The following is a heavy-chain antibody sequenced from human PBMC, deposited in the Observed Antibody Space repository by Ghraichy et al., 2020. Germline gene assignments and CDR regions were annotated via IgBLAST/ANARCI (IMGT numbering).Heavy chain of an antibody. V-gene: IGHV3-7*03. CDR3: ARGSGWISEY. CDR2: IKQDESEK. CDR1: GFTFNNYW. D-gene: IGHD6-19*01. J-gene: IGHJ4*02. Sequence: ESLNISCAASGFTFNNYWMIWFRQAPGKGLEWVAIIKQDESEKLYLDSVKGRFTISRDNAKNSLFLEMSSLRDEDTALYFCARGSGWISEYWGQGTLVTVSS.